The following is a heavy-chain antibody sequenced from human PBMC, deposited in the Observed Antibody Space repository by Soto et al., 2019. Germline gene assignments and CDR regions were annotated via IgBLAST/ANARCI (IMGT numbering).Heavy chain of an antibody. D-gene: IGHD1-26*01. CDR2: ISYDGSNK. V-gene: IGHV3-30*18. J-gene: IGHJ6*02. Sequence: GGSLRLSCAASGFTFSSYGMHWVRQAPGKGLEWVAVISYDGSNKYYADSVKGRFTISRDNSKSTLYLQMNSLRAEDTAVYYCAKDVVVGATTGLGDYYYYYGMDVWGQGTTVTVSS. CDR3: AKDVVVGATTGLGDYYYYYGMDV. CDR1: GFTFSSYG.